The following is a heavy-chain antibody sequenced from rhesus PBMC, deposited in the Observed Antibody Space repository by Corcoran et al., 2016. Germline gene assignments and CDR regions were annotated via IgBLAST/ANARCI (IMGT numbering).Heavy chain of an antibody. Sequence: QVPLLESGPGTGKPSETLSLTCTVPGGSILVYHLALPGTSPRTGTAGIGCIVGLDGKTDYSPAVSSRVTLSRDTSKNQFSLRLTSVTAADTAVYYGVRPGALSGYYAEYFEIWGQGALVTVSS. CDR2: IVGLDGKT. CDR3: VRPGALSGYYAEYFEI. J-gene: IGHJ1*01. D-gene: IGHD5-24*01. CDR1: GGSILVYH. V-gene: IGHV4-160*01.